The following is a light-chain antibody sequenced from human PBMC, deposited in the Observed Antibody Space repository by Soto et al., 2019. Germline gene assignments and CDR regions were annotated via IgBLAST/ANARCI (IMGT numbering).Light chain of an antibody. V-gene: IGKV3-20*01. J-gene: IGKJ1*01. CDR1: QNVDSNY. Sequence: EIVLTQSPGSLSLSPGERATLSCRASQNVDSNYLAWYQQKPDQAPRIIIFGASGRATGITDRVSGSGSGTDFTLTISRLEPEDFAVYYRQTYGSLSWTFGQGTKVDI. CDR2: GAS. CDR3: QTYGSLSWT.